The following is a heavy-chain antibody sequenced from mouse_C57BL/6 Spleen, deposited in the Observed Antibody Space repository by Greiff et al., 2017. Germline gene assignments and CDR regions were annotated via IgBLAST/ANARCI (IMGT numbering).Heavy chain of an antibody. CDR2: IRYDGSN. J-gene: IGHJ1*03. Sequence: ESGPGLVKPSQSLSLTCSVTGYSITSGYYCNWIRQFPGNKLEWMGYIRYDGSNNYNPSLKNRISITRDTSKNQFFLKLNSVTTADTATYYCGRERRRDHWYFDVWGTGTTVTVSS. CDR3: GRERRRDHWYFDV. D-gene: IGHD2-12*01. V-gene: IGHV3-6*01. CDR1: GYSITSGYY.